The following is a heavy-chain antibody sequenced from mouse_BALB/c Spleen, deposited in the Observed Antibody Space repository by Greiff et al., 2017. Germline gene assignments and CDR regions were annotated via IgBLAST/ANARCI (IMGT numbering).Heavy chain of an antibody. Sequence: VQLVESGPGLVAPSQSLSITCTVSGFSLTSYGVHWVRQPPGKGLEWLGVIWAGGSTNYNSALMSRLSISKDNSKSQVFLKMNSLQTDDTAMYYCARDRGTTATLPFAYWGQGTLVTVSA. CDR3: ARDRGTTATLPFAY. CDR2: IWAGGST. V-gene: IGHV2-9*02. CDR1: GFSLTSYG. J-gene: IGHJ3*01. D-gene: IGHD1-2*01.